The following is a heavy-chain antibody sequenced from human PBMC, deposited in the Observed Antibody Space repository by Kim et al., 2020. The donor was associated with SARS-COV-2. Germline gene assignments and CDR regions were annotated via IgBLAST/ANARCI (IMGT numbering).Heavy chain of an antibody. CDR1: GGTFSSYA. CDR3: ARDSHPHTQRVGAYPPGGAFDI. V-gene: IGHV1-69*13. Sequence: SVKVSCKASGGTFSSYAISWVRQAPGQGLEWMGGIIPIFGTANYAQKFQGRVTITADESTSTAYMELSSLRSEDTAVYYCARDSHPHTQRVGAYPPGGAFDIWGQGTMVTVSS. J-gene: IGHJ3*02. D-gene: IGHD1-26*01. CDR2: IIPIFGTA.